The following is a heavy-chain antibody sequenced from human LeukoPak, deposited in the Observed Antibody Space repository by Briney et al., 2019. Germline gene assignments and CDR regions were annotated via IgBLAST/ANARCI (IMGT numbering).Heavy chain of an antibody. D-gene: IGHD6-13*01. CDR3: ARCSPYSSSWYLFDY. J-gene: IGHJ4*02. CDR1: GFTVSSNY. Sequence: GGSLRLSCAASGFTVSSNYMSWVRQAPGKGLEWVSVIYSGGSTYYADSVKGRFTISRDNSKNTLYLQMNSLRAEDTAVYYCARCSPYSSSWYLFDYWGQGTLVTVSS. V-gene: IGHV3-53*01. CDR2: IYSGGST.